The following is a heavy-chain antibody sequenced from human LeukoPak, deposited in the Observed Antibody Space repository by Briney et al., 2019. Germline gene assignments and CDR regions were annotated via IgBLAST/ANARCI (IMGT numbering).Heavy chain of an antibody. Sequence: SQTLSLTCTVSSGSISSGGYYWSWVRQHPGKGLEWIAYIYYRGNTYYNPSLQSRVTISVDTSKNQFSLKLSSVTAADTAVYYCASLYGSRYFQDWGQGTLVTVSS. CDR2: IYYRGNT. V-gene: IGHV4-31*03. CDR3: ASLYGSRYFQD. J-gene: IGHJ1*01. CDR1: SGSISSGGYY. D-gene: IGHD3-10*01.